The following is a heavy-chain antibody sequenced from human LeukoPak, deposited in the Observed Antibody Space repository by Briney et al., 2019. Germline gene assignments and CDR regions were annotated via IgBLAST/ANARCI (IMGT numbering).Heavy chain of an antibody. V-gene: IGHV3-53*01. CDR1: GFTVISNY. CDR3: ARDLSPPWYYGMDV. J-gene: IGHJ6*02. Sequence: PGGSLRLSCAASGFTVISNYMSWVRQAPGKGLEWVSVIYSGGSTYYADSVKGRFTISRDNSKNTLYLQMDSLRAEDTAVYYCARDLSPPWYYGMDVWGQGTTVTVSS. CDR2: IYSGGST.